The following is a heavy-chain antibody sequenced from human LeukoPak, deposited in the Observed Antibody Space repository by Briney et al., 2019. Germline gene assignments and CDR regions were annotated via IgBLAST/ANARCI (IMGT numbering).Heavy chain of an antibody. Sequence: GGSLRLSCAASGFTFSSYAMSWVRQAPGKGLEWVSAISGSGGSTYYADSVKGRFTISRDNAKNSLYLQMNSLRAEDTAVYYCARVREQLTNNWFDPWGQGTLVTVSS. CDR3: ARVREQLTNNWFDP. CDR2: ISGSGGST. CDR1: GFTFSSYA. D-gene: IGHD6-6*01. V-gene: IGHV3-23*01. J-gene: IGHJ5*02.